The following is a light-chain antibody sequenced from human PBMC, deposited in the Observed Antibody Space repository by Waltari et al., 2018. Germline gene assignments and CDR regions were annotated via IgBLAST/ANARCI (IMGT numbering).Light chain of an antibody. CDR2: DDS. CDR3: QVWDTSSDHPYV. J-gene: IGLJ1*01. V-gene: IGLV3-21*02. Sequence: SYVLTKPPSVSVAPGQTPTITRGGTNIVRDRGHWYQQKPGQAPGLVVYDDSDRPSGIPERFSGTKSGNTATLTISSVEDGDEADYYCQVWDTSSDHPYVFGTGTKVTVL. CDR1: NIVRDR.